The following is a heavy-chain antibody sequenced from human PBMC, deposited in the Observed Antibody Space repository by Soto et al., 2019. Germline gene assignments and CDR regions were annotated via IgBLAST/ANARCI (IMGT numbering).Heavy chain of an antibody. D-gene: IGHD3-3*01. CDR1: GFTFSSYS. Sequence: GGSLRLSCAASGFTFSSYSMNWVRQAPGKGLEWVSSISSSSSYIYYADSVKGRFTISRDNAKNSLYLQMNSLRAEDTAVYYCARGSPTYYDFWSGYPVSYYYYYYYMDVWGKGTTVTVSS. J-gene: IGHJ6*03. V-gene: IGHV3-21*01. CDR3: ARGSPTYYDFWSGYPVSYYYYYYYMDV. CDR2: ISSSSSYI.